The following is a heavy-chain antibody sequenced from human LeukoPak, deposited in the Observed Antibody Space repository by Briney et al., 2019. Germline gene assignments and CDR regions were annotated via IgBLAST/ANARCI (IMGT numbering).Heavy chain of an antibody. CDR3: ARSSGYPFFDY. J-gene: IGHJ4*02. CDR1: GFIFSDYS. CDR2: ITSTSDTV. Sequence: GSPRLSCEASGFIFSDYSMNWVRQAPGEGLEWLSYITSTSDTVYYADSVKGRFTSSRDNAKNSVYLQMNSLRAEDTAVYYCARSSGYPFFDYWGQGTLVTVSS. D-gene: IGHD3-22*01. V-gene: IGHV3-48*01.